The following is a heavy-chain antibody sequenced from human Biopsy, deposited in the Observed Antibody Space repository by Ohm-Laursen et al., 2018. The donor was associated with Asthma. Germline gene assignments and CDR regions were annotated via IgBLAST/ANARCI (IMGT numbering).Heavy chain of an antibody. Sequence: GTLSLTCAVYGGSFSSNYWSWIRQTPGKGLEWLGATHPSGHTNYNPFLGSRLTLSVETSKNQFSLGLTSVTAADTAVYYCARGSSSRLSQWELLVSGGKRAHSYYGMDVWGQGTTVTVSS. D-gene: IGHD1-26*01. V-gene: IGHV4-34*01. J-gene: IGHJ6*02. CDR2: THPSGHT. CDR3: ARGSSSRLSQWELLVSGGKRAHSYYGMDV. CDR1: GGSFSSNY.